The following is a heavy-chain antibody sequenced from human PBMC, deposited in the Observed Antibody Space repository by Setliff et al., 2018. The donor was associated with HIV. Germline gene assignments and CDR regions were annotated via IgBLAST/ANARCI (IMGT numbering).Heavy chain of an antibody. J-gene: IGHJ6*02. Sequence: SVKVSCKSSGGTFSSYGVTWVRQAPGQGLEWMGGVIPLFGTEKVAQKFQGRVTITADESTNTAYMELSSLRSEDTAIYYCARPAVLISTYYYYYMDVWGQGTTVTVSS. CDR3: ARPAVLISTYYYYYMDV. CDR1: GGTFSSYG. V-gene: IGHV1-69*13. D-gene: IGHD6-19*01. CDR2: VIPLFGTE.